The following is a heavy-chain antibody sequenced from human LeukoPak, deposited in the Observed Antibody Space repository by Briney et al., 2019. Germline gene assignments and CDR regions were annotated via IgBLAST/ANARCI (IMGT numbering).Heavy chain of an antibody. CDR3: ARGKGRYFDY. D-gene: IGHD3-10*01. J-gene: IGHJ4*02. CDR2: INHSGST. Sequence: SETLSLTCAVYGGSFSGYYWSWIRQPPGKGLEWIGEINHSGSTNYNPSLESRVTISVDTSKNQFSLKLSSVTAADTAVYYRARGKGRYFDYWGQGTLVTVSS. CDR1: GGSFSGYY. V-gene: IGHV4-34*01.